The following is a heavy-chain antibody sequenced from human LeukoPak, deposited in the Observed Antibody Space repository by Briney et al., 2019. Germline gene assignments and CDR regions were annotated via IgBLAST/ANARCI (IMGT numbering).Heavy chain of an antibody. CDR3: ARDSIAVAGIDGSDY. J-gene: IGHJ4*02. CDR1: GYTFTSYG. D-gene: IGHD6-19*01. Sequence: ASVKVSCKASGYTFTSYGISWARQAPGQGLEWMGWVSAYNGNTNYAQKLQGRVTMTTDTSTSTAYMELRSLRSDDTAVYYCARDSIAVAGIDGSDYWGQGTLVTVSS. V-gene: IGHV1-18*01. CDR2: VSAYNGNT.